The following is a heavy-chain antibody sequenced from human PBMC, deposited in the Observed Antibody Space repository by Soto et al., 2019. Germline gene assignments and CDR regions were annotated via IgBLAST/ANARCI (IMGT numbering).Heavy chain of an antibody. J-gene: IGHJ4*02. CDR1: GYTLTELS. D-gene: IGHD6-13*01. V-gene: IGHV1-24*01. CDR3: AIEVRRSNQFDN. CDR2: FDLEDGET. Sequence: GSVKVSCKVSGYTLTELSIHGVRQAPGGGREGMGGFDLEDGETIYAQRFQGRATNNYEYSADPPNIELRSLRSEDTDVYYCAIEVRRSNQFDNWGQGTMVTVSS.